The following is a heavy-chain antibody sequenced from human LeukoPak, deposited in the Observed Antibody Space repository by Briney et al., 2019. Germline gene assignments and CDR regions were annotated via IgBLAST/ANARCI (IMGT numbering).Heavy chain of an antibody. V-gene: IGHV5-51*01. Sequence: GESLQSSCKGSGYSFTSYWIGWVRQLPGKGRGWGGSIYPGASDTRYSPSFQGQVTISADKSISTAYLQWSSLKASDTAMYYCASQIAAAGNTAFDIWRQGTMVTVSS. CDR1: GYSFTSYW. CDR3: ASQIAAAGNTAFDI. CDR2: IYPGASDT. D-gene: IGHD6-13*01. J-gene: IGHJ3*02.